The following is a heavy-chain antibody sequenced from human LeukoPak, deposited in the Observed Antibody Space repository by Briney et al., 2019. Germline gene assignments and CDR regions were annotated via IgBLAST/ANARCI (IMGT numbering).Heavy chain of an antibody. CDR2: IVSSGGST. V-gene: IGHV3-23*01. J-gene: IGHJ3*02. Sequence: GGSLRLSCAASGFTFSSYAMSWVRQAPGKGLEWVSSIVSSGGSTYYADSVKGRFTISRDNSKNTLYLQMSSLRDDDTAVYFCARTSLHYFGSGSYSLDVFDIWGQGTMVTVSS. D-gene: IGHD3-10*01. CDR3: ARTSLHYFGSGSYSLDVFDI. CDR1: GFTFSSYA.